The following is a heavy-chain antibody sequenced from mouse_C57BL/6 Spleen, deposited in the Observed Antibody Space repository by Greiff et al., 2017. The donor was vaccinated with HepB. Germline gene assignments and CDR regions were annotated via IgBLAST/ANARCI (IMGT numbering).Heavy chain of an antibody. J-gene: IGHJ1*03. CDR3: ARGVTTALRYFDV. CDR1: GYTFTSYW. V-gene: IGHV1-59*01. CDR2: IDPSDSYT. D-gene: IGHD1-2*01. Sequence: QVQLQQPGAELVRPGTSVKLSCKASGYTFTSYWMHWVKQRPGQGLEWIGVIDPSDSYTNYNQKFKGKATLTVDTSSSTAYMQLSSLTSEGSAVYYCARGVTTALRYFDVWGTGTTVTVSS.